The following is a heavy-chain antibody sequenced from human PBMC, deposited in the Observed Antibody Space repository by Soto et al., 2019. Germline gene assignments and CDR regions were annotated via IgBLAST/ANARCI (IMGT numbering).Heavy chain of an antibody. CDR2: IYWDDDK. V-gene: IGHV2-5*02. CDR3: ARGKNIVVVVAATQFDY. J-gene: IGHJ4*02. D-gene: IGHD2-15*01. Sequence: QITLKESGPTPVKPTQTLTLTCTLSGFSLSTSGVGVGWIRQPPGNALEWLALIYWDDDKRYNPSLKSRLTITNDTSKNQVVLTITNKDPGDTATYYCARGKNIVVVVAATQFDYWGQGTLVTVAS. CDR1: GFSLSTSGVG.